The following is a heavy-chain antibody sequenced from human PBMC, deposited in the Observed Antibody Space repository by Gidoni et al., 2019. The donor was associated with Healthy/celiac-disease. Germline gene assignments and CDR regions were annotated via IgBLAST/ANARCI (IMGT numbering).Heavy chain of an antibody. V-gene: IGHV5-51*01. J-gene: IGHJ4*02. CDR1: GYSVTSYG. CDR2: IYPGASHT. D-gene: IGHD3-3*01. Sequence: EVQLVQSGAEVKKPGESLKISCKGSGYSVTSYGIGWVRQMPGKGLEWMGIIYPGASHTRYRPSFQGQVPISADQSLSTAYLQWSSLQASDTAMSYCARHLRPGVLEWLSPFAYWGQGTLVTVSS. CDR3: ARHLRPGVLEWLSPFAY.